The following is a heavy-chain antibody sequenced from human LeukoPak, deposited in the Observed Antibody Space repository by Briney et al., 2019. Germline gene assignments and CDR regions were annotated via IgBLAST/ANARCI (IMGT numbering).Heavy chain of an antibody. D-gene: IGHD6-13*01. CDR2: ISGSGGST. V-gene: IGHV3-23*01. CDR1: GFTFSSYA. CDR3: AKVAKYSSSWY. J-gene: IGHJ4*02. Sequence: TGGSLRLSCAASGFTFSSYAMSWVRQPPGKGLEWVSAISGSGGSTYYADSVTGRFTISRDNSKNTLYLQMNSLRAEDTAVYYCAKVAKYSSSWYWGQGTLVTVSS.